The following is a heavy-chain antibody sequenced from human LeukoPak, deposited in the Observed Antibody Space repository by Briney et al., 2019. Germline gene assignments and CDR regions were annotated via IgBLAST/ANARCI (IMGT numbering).Heavy chain of an antibody. J-gene: IGHJ4*02. D-gene: IGHD5-24*01. Sequence: HPGESLRLSCAASGFTVRSNYMSWVHQAPGKGLEWVSVISSGGSTYCADSVKGRFTISRDSSKNTLYLQMKSLRAEDTALYYCSRDRMGTKSFDYWGQGTLVTVSS. CDR2: ISSGGST. V-gene: IGHV3-66*01. CDR3: SRDRMGTKSFDY. CDR1: GFTVRSNY.